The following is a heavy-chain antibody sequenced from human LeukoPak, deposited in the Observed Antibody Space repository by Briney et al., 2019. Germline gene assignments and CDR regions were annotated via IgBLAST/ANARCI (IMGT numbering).Heavy chain of an antibody. CDR2: IRSKAYGGTT. V-gene: IGHV3-49*03. CDR3: TRAPESSSYFSDY. CDR1: GFTFGDYA. D-gene: IGHD1-26*01. Sequence: HTGGSLRLSCTASGFTFGDYAMSWFRQAPGKGLEWVGFIRSKAYGGTTEYAASVKGRFTISRDDSKSIAYLQMNSLKTEDTAVYYCTRAPESSSYFSDYWGQGTLVTVSS. J-gene: IGHJ4*02.